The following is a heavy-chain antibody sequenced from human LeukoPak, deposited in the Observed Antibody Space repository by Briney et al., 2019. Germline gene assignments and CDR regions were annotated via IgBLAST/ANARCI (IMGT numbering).Heavy chain of an antibody. D-gene: IGHD1-20*01. CDR3: ATHSWNEVGGDY. J-gene: IGHJ4*02. V-gene: IGHV1-24*01. CDR2: FDPEDGET. CDR1: GYTLTELS. Sequence: ASVKVSCKVSGYTLTELSMHWVRQAPGKGLEWMGGFDPEDGETIYAQKFQGRVTMTEDTSTDTAYMELSSLRSEDTAVYYCATHSWNEVGGDYWGQGTLVTVSA.